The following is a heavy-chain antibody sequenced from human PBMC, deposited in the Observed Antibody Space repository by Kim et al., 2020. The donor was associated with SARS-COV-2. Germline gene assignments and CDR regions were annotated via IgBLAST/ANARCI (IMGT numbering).Heavy chain of an antibody. CDR1: GFTFSSYA. CDR3: ARGPFVLVLRGGMDV. Sequence: GGSLRLSCAASGFTFSSYAMHWVRQAPGKGLEWVAVISYDGSNKYYVDSVKGRFTISRDNSKNTLYLQMNSLRAEDTAVYYCARGPFVLVLRGGMDVWGQGTTVTVSS. J-gene: IGHJ6*02. D-gene: IGHD2-2*01. V-gene: IGHV3-30*04. CDR2: ISYDGSNK.